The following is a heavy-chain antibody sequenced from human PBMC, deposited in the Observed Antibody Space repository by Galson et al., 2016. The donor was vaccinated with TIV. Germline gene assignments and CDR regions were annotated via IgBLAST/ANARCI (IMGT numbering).Heavy chain of an antibody. J-gene: IGHJ4*02. CDR2: LNHIFGTT. Sequence: SVKVYCKASGGSFSSHPFSWVRQAPGQGLEWMGGLNHIFGTTEYAQKFQGRVTITTDKYTSTAYMELSSLGSEGTAVYYCARGAWGYSFGPLDYWGQGTLITVSS. CDR3: ARGAWGYSFGPLDY. V-gene: IGHV1-69*05. CDR1: GGSFSSHP. D-gene: IGHD5-18*01.